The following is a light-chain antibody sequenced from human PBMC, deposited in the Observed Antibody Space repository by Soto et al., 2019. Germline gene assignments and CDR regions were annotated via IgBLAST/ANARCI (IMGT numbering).Light chain of an antibody. CDR1: SSDAGGYKY. CDR3: SSYSSSSTYV. Sequence: QSLLTQPASVSGSPGQSITISCTGTSSDAGGYKYVSWYQHHPGKAPKLMIYEVSNRPSGVSNRFSGSKSGNTASLTISGLQAEDEADYYCSSYSSSSTYVFGPGTKVTVL. V-gene: IGLV2-14*01. CDR2: EVS. J-gene: IGLJ1*01.